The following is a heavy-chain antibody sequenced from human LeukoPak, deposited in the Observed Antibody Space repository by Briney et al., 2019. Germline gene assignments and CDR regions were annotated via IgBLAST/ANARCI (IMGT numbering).Heavy chain of an antibody. CDR2: INQDGSEK. Sequence: GGSLRLSCTASRFTFSTYWMSWVRQAPGKGLEWVAKINQDGSEKYYVDPVKGRFTISRDNAKNSLYLQMNSLRAEDTAVYYCARDTAGFDYWGQGTLVTVSS. J-gene: IGHJ4*02. CDR1: RFTFSTYW. V-gene: IGHV3-7*01. CDR3: ARDTAGFDY.